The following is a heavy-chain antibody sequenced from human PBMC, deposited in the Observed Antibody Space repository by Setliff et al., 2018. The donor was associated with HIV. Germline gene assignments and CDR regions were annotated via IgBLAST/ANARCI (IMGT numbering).Heavy chain of an antibody. J-gene: IGHJ4*02. Sequence: GGSLRLSCTASGFTFSSYGMHWVRQAPGKGLECVTFVRHDGGDKYYADSVKGRFTVSRDNSKSTLYLQLSSLRPEDTAVYYCASARIPTGGVSTSLDFWGLGTLVTVSS. D-gene: IGHD3-3*01. CDR1: GFTFSSYG. CDR2: VRHDGGDK. CDR3: ASARIPTGGVSTSLDF. V-gene: IGHV3-30*02.